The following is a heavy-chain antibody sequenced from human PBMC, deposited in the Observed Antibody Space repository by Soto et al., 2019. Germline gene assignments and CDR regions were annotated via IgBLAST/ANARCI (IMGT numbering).Heavy chain of an antibody. V-gene: IGHV3-23*01. J-gene: IGHJ3*02. CDR2: ISGSGGST. CDR3: ARDSSGWYGMYAFDI. Sequence: PGGSLRLSCAASGFTFSSYAMSWVRQAPGKGLEWVSAISGSGGSTYYADSVKGRFTISRDNSKNTLYLQMNSLRAEDTAVYYCARDSSGWYGMYAFDIWGQGTMVTVSS. CDR1: GFTFSSYA. D-gene: IGHD6-19*01.